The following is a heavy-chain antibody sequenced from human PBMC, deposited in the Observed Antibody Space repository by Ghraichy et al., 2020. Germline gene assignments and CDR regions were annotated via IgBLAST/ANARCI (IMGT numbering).Heavy chain of an antibody. D-gene: IGHD3-3*01. Sequence: GSLRLSCAVSGFTVSDYFMTWIRQAPGKGLEWVSYSSISGATVNYADSVKGRFTISRDNAKNSLFLQMNSLRAEDTAVYYCARSYDFWSGFYGLWGQGTLVTVSS. CDR3: ARSYDFWSGFYGL. CDR2: SSISGATV. V-gene: IGHV3-11*01. CDR1: GFTVSDYF. J-gene: IGHJ4*02.